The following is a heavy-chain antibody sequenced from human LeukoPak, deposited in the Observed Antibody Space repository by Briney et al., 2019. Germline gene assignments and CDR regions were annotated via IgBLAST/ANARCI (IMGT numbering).Heavy chain of an antibody. CDR3: ASLDLSSSWYFDY. Sequence: AETLSLTCTVSGGSICSSSYSWTWIRQPPGKGLEWIGSIHYDGNTYYKPSLRSRVTISVDTSNQFSLRLSSATAADTAVYYCASLDLSSSWYFDYWGQGTLVTVSS. CDR2: IHYDGNT. CDR1: GGSICSSSYS. D-gene: IGHD6-13*01. V-gene: IGHV4-39*01. J-gene: IGHJ4*02.